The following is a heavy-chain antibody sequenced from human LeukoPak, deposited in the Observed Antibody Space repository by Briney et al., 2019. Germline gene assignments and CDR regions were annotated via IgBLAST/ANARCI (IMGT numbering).Heavy chain of an antibody. CDR3: ARGKYFGVVLVDY. D-gene: IGHD3-3*01. Sequence: GSLRLSCAASGFTFNDYALYWVRQPPGKGLEWIGSIYYSGSTYYNPSLKSRVTISLDRSKSQFSLKLSSVTAADTAVYYCARGKYFGVVLVDYWGQGTLVTVSS. V-gene: IGHV4-38-2*01. CDR2: IYYSGST. CDR1: GFTFNDYA. J-gene: IGHJ4*02.